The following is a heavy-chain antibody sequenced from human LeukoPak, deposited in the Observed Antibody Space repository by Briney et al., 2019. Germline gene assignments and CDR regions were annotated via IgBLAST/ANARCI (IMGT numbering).Heavy chain of an antibody. D-gene: IGHD4/OR15-4a*01. V-gene: IGHV4-4*07. J-gene: IGHJ6*04. Sequence: SETLSLTCTVSGGSISNYYWNWIRQPAGKGLEWIGRKSVSGHTNYRSSLESRVTMSVDTSKNQFSLRLNSVTTADTAVYYCVRVSRIDYGANPEGDVWGKGITVIVSS. CDR1: GGSISNYY. CDR3: VRVSRIDYGANPEGDV. CDR2: KSVSGHT.